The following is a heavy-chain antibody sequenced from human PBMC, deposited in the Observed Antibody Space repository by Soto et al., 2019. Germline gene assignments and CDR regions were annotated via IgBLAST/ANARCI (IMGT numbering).Heavy chain of an antibody. CDR1: GGSVSSGSYY. V-gene: IGHV4-61*01. D-gene: IGHD2-15*01. J-gene: IGHJ4*02. CDR3: ARSLGYCSGGSCYSVTLFTQPRYYFDY. Sequence: PSETLSLTCTVSGGSVSSGSYYWSWIRQPPGKGLEWIGYIYYSGSTNYNPSLKSRVTISVDTSKNQFSLKLSSVTAADTAVYYCARSLGYCSGGSCYSVTLFTQPRYYFDYWGQGTLVTVSS. CDR2: IYYSGST.